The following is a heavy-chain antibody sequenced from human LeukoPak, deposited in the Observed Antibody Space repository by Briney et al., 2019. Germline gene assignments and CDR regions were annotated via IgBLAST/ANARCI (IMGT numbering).Heavy chain of an antibody. Sequence: ASVKVSCKASGYTFTGYYMHWVRQAPGQGLEWMGWINPNSGGTNYAQKFQGRVTMTRDTSISTAYMELSRLRSDDTAVYYCALLAERWLQSDSDYWGQGTLVTVSS. V-gene: IGHV1-2*02. CDR3: ALLAERWLQSDSDY. J-gene: IGHJ4*02. CDR2: INPNSGGT. CDR1: GYTFTGYY. D-gene: IGHD5-12*01.